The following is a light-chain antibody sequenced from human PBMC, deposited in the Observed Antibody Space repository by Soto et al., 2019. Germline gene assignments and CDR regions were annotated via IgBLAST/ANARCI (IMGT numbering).Light chain of an antibody. CDR3: CSYAGSYTLV. V-gene: IGLV2-11*01. CDR2: DVS. CDR1: SSDVGGYNY. J-gene: IGLJ2*01. Sequence: QSALTQPRSVSGSPGQSVTISCTGTSSDVGGYNYVSWYQQHPGKAPKLMIYDVSKRPSGVPDRFSGSKSGNTASLTISGLQAEDEADYYCCSYAGSYTLVFGGWTKLTGL.